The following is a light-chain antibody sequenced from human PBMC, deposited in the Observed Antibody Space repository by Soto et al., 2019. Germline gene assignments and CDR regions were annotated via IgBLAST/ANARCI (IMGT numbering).Light chain of an antibody. J-gene: IGLJ2*01. Sequence: SYELTQPPSVSVSPGQTASITCSGDKLGDKYASWYQQRPGQSPVLVIYEDTKRPSGIPERFSGSNSGKTATLTISRTQAVDGADYYCQAWDTSTVIFGGGTQLTVL. CDR2: EDT. CDR3: QAWDTSTVI. V-gene: IGLV3-1*01. CDR1: KLGDKY.